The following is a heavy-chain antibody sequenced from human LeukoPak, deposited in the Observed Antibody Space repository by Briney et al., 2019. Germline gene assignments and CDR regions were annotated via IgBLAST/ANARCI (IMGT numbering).Heavy chain of an antibody. D-gene: IGHD6-19*01. J-gene: IGHJ4*02. CDR2: INTGAGNT. CDR1: GYTLTSSH. CDR3: ARPRGLGSGWPIDC. V-gene: IGHV1-3*04. Sequence: ASVKVSCKASGYTLTSSHAHWVRQAPGQRLEWMGWINTGAGNTKYSQKFQDRITITRDRSASTAYMELSSLRSEDTAVYYCARPRGLGSGWPIDCWGQGTLVTVSS.